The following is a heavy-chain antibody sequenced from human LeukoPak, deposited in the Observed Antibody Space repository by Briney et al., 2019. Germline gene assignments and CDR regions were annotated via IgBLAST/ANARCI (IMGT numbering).Heavy chain of an antibody. CDR2: IKSKAHGGTT. D-gene: IGHD6-13*01. V-gene: IGHV3-15*01. J-gene: IGHJ4*02. CDR1: GFTFSNAY. Sequence: PGGSLRLSCAASGFTFSNAYMSWVRQAPGKGLEWVGRIKSKAHGGTTEYAAPVKGRFTISRDDSKNTLFPQMNSLQTEDAALYYCATYSSSYYYFVYWGQGTLVTVSS. CDR3: ATYSSSYYYFVY.